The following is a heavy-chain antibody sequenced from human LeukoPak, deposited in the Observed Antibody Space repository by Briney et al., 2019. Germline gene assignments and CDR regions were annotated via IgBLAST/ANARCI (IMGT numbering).Heavy chain of an antibody. CDR3: ARGLWSSSTYARYFDY. Sequence: SETLSLICAVYGRFFSGYYWSWIRQPPGKGREWIGEINHSESTNYNPSLKSRVTISVDTSKNQFSLKLSSVTAADTAVYYCARGLWSSSTYARYFDYWGQGTLVTVSS. J-gene: IGHJ4*02. CDR2: INHSEST. CDR1: GRFFSGYY. V-gene: IGHV4-34*01. D-gene: IGHD6-6*01.